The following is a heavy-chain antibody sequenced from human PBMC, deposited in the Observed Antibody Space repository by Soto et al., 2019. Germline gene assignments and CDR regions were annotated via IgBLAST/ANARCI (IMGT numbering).Heavy chain of an antibody. V-gene: IGHV3-30*01. D-gene: IGHD1-1*01. CDR2: TSNDGMNT. CDR3: ARGNLDV. Sequence: QVQLVESGGGVVQPGRSLRLSCAASAFTLSKFVMHWVRQAPGKGLDWLAVTSNDGMNTYYAASVKGRFTISRDNSKNMVYLQMNSLRDEDTAVCYCARGNLDVWGQGTTVIVSS. J-gene: IGHJ6*02. CDR1: AFTLSKFV.